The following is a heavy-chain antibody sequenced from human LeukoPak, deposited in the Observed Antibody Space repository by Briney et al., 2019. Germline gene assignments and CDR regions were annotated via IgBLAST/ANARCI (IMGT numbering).Heavy chain of an antibody. Sequence: GGSLRLSCAASGFTFSSYWMHWVRQAPGKGLVWVSRISSDGSSATYADSVKGRFTISRDNAKDSLYLQMNSLRADDTAVYYCAKGGGRPFDYWGQGTLVTVSS. CDR2: ISSDGSSA. J-gene: IGHJ4*02. CDR1: GFTFSSYW. CDR3: AKGGGRPFDY. V-gene: IGHV3-74*01. D-gene: IGHD4-23*01.